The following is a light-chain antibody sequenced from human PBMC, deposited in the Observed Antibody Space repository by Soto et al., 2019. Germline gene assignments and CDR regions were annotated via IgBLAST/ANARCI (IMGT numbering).Light chain of an antibody. CDR3: QQRSSWPLT. Sequence: EIVLTQFPATLSLSPGERATLSCRASQSVSSYLAWYQQKRGQAPRLLIYDSSNRATGIPARFSGSGSGTDFSLTISSLEPEDFVVYYCQQRSSWPLTFGGGTKVEIK. V-gene: IGKV3-11*01. CDR2: DSS. J-gene: IGKJ4*01. CDR1: QSVSSY.